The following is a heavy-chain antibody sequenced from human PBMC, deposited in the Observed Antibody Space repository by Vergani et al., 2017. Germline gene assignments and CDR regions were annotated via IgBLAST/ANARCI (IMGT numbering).Heavy chain of an antibody. CDR1: GGSISGSSYY. CDR3: AREDCSGGSCLRAFDI. V-gene: IGHV4-39*07. D-gene: IGHD2-15*01. J-gene: IGHJ3*02. Sequence: QLQLQESGPGLVKTSETLSLTCTVSGGSISGSSYYWAWIRQPPGKGLEWIAGIYYSGSTNYNPSLKSRVTISVDTSKNQFSLKLSSVTAADTAVYYCAREDCSGGSCLRAFDIWGQGTMVTVSS. CDR2: IYYSGST.